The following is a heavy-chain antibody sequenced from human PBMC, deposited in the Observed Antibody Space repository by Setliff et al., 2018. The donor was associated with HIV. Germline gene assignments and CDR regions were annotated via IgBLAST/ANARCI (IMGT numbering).Heavy chain of an antibody. CDR1: GDSVNDRSYF. Sequence: SETLSLTCTVSGDSVNDRSYFWGWIRQPPGKGLEWIGTFYYNGDSRYNPSLKSRVTISVDTSKNQFSLNLNSVTAADTAVYYCVMETAGKYGAGRYMDVWGKGTTVTVSS. V-gene: IGHV4-39*01. D-gene: IGHD3-10*01. CDR3: VMETAGKYGAGRYMDV. J-gene: IGHJ6*03. CDR2: FYYNGDS.